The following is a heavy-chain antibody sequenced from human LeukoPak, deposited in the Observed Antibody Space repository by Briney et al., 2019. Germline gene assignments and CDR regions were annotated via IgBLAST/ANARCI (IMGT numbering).Heavy chain of an antibody. V-gene: IGHV3-30*18. J-gene: IGHJ4*02. CDR1: GFTFNNYG. CDR3: AKGHLRGTAAAIDY. Sequence: GKSLRLSCAASGFTFNNYGMHWVRQAPGKGLEWVAVISYDGRNIHYPDSVKGRFTISRDISTDTLWLQMDSLRTEDTAVYYCAKGHLRGTAAAIDYWGQGTLVTVSS. CDR2: ISYDGRNI. D-gene: IGHD2-2*01.